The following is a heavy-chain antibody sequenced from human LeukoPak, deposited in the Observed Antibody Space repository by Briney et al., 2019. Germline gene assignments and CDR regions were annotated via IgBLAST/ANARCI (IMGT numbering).Heavy chain of an antibody. CDR3: AKDHATYYDFWSGYYHNWFDP. V-gene: IGHV3-23*01. CDR1: GFTFNTYW. D-gene: IGHD3-3*01. CDR2: ISGSGGST. J-gene: IGHJ5*02. Sequence: GGSLRLSCAASGFTFNTYWMSWVRQAPGKGLEWVSAISGSGGSTYYADSVKGRFTISRDNSKNTLYLQMNSLRAEDTAVYYCAKDHATYYDFWSGYYHNWFDPWGQGTLVTVSS.